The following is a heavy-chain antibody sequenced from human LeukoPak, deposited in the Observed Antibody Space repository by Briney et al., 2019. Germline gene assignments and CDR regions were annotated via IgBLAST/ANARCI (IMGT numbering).Heavy chain of an antibody. Sequence: PRGSLRLSCAASGFTFTNYAMSWVRQAPGKGLEWVSSIRGGAGNTNYADSVKGRFTISRDNSKNTLYLQMNRLRAEDTAVYYCARGHSSSSGSPDYWGQGTLVTVSS. CDR1: GFTFTNYA. CDR3: ARGHSSSSGSPDY. CDR2: IRGGAGNT. D-gene: IGHD6-6*01. J-gene: IGHJ4*02. V-gene: IGHV3-23*01.